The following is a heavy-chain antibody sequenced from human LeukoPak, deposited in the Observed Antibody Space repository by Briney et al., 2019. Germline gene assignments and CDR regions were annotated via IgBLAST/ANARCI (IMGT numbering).Heavy chain of an antibody. D-gene: IGHD3/OR15-3a*01. CDR2: FYTGGST. V-gene: IGHV4-61*02. Sequence: PSQTLSLTCTVSGGSISSGSYYWSWIRQSAGKGLEWIGRFYTGGSTNYNPSLKSRVTISVDTSKNQFSLKLSSVTAADTAVYYCARDRGTGNFDYWGQGTLVTVSS. CDR3: ARDRGTGNFDY. CDR1: GGSISSGSYY. J-gene: IGHJ4*02.